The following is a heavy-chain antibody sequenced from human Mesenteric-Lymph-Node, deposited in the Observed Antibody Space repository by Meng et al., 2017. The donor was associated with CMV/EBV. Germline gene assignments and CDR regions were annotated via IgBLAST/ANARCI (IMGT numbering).Heavy chain of an antibody. J-gene: IGHJ4*02. CDR1: GYSFSSYD. V-gene: IGHV1-8*01. CDR3: ARERSSSRLDY. CDR2: MNPNSGNT. Sequence: ASVKVSCKASGYSFSSYDINWVRQATGQGLEWMGWMNPNSGNTGYAQKFQGRVTMTSNTSVSTAYLELSSLRSEDTAVYYCARERSSSRLDYWGQGSLVTLL. D-gene: IGHD6-6*01.